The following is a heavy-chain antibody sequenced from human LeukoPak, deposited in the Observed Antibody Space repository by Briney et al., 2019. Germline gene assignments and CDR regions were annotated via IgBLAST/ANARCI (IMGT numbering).Heavy chain of an antibody. V-gene: IGHV1-2*02. CDR3: ARGSSSWYVGPPLDY. Sequence: ASVKVSCKVSGYTLTELSMHWVRQAPGQGLEWMGWINPNNGGTNYAQKFQGRVTMTRGTSISTAYMELSRLTSDDTAVYYCARGSSSWYVGPPLDYWGQGTLVTVSS. CDR2: INPNNGGT. D-gene: IGHD6-13*01. J-gene: IGHJ4*02. CDR1: GYTLTELS.